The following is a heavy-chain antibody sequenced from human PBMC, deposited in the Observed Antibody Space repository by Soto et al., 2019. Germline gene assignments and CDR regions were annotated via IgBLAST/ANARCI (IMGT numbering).Heavy chain of an antibody. CDR1: GFTFGDYA. CDR3: AKDRSSGSPYYGMDF. CDR2: FKWNSGDV. Sequence: GGSLRLSCAASGFTFGDYAMHWVRQVPGKGLEWVSGFKWNSGDVGYADSVKGRFTISRDNARNSLYLQMNSLRPEDTAVYYCAKDRSSGSPYYGMDFWGQGTMVTGSS. D-gene: IGHD3-10*01. V-gene: IGHV3-9*01. J-gene: IGHJ6*02.